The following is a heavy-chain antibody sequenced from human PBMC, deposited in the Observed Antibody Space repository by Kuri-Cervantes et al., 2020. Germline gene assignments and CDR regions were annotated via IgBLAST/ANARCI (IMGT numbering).Heavy chain of an antibody. D-gene: IGHD2-2*01. CDR2: IYYSGST. V-gene: IGHV4-39*02. Sequence: SETLSLTCTVSGGSISSSSYYWGWIRQPPGKGLEWIGSIYYSGSTYYNPSLKSRVTISVDTSKNQFSLKLSSVTAADTAVYYCARDQGGYCSSTSCPRREFDYWGQGTLVTVSS. CDR3: ARDQGGYCSSTSCPRREFDY. CDR1: GGSISSSSYY. J-gene: IGHJ4*02.